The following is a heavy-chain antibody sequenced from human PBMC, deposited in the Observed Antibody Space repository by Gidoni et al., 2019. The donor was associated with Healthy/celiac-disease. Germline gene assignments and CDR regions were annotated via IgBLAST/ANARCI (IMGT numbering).Heavy chain of an antibody. CDR2: ISSSSSYI. J-gene: IGHJ4*02. CDR3: ARVVGAALDY. Sequence: EVQLVESGGGLVKPGGSLRLSCAAPGFTFSSYSMNWVRQAPGKGLEWVSSISSSSSYIYYADSVKGRFTISRDNAKNSLYLQMNSRRAEDTAVYYCARVVGAALDYWGQGTLVTVSS. D-gene: IGHD2-15*01. V-gene: IGHV3-21*01. CDR1: GFTFSSYS.